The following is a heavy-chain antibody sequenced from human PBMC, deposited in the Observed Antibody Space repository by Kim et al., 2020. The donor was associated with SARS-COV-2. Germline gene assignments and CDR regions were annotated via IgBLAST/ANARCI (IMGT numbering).Heavy chain of an antibody. Sequence: ATLSLTCAVYGGSFSGYYWSWIRQPPGKGLEWIGEINHSGSTNYNPSLKSRVTISVDTSKNQFSLKLSSVTATDTAVYYCARGGRYSSSWTYYYYYYGMDVWGQGTTVTVSS. D-gene: IGHD6-13*01. V-gene: IGHV4-34*01. CDR3: ARGGRYSSSWTYYYYYYGMDV. CDR2: INHSGST. CDR1: GGSFSGYY. J-gene: IGHJ6*02.